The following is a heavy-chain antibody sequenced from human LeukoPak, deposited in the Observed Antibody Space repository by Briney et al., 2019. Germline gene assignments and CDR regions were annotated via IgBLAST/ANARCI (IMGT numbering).Heavy chain of an antibody. J-gene: IGHJ4*02. CDR1: GGSFRGYY. CDR2: IKHRGST. Sequence: SETLSLTCAVYGGSFRGYYWSWIRQAPGKGLEWIGEIKHRGSTNYNPSLKSRVTISVDTSKNQFSLNLSSVTAADTAVYHCARRATNSRLSMVRGVIVAANNHHFDHWGQGTLVTVSS. D-gene: IGHD3-10*01. V-gene: IGHV4-34*01. CDR3: ARRATNSRLSMVRGVIVAANNHHFDH.